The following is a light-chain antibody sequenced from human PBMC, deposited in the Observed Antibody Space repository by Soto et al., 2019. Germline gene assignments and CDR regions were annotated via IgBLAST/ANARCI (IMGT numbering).Light chain of an antibody. CDR3: AAWDDSLNGVV. Sequence: QSVLTQPPSASGTPGQRVTISCSGSSSNIGRSTVNWYQQLPGTAPKLLIYSNNQRPSGVPDRFSGSKSGTSASLAISGLQSEDEADYYCAAWDDSLNGVVFGGGTQLTVL. J-gene: IGLJ2*01. CDR2: SNN. CDR1: SSNIGRST. V-gene: IGLV1-44*01.